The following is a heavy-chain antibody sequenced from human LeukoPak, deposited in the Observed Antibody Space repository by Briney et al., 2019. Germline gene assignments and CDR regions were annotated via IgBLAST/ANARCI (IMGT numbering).Heavy chain of an antibody. CDR2: IYHSGST. J-gene: IGHJ4*02. CDR3: ARAQNGDYVGY. Sequence: TPSETLSLTCAVSGGSISSGGYSWSWIRQPPGKGLEWIGYIYHSGSTYYNPSLKSRATISVDRSKNQFSLKLSSVTAADTAVYYCARAQNGDYVGYWGQGTLVTVSS. D-gene: IGHD4-17*01. V-gene: IGHV4-30-2*01. CDR1: GGSISSGGYS.